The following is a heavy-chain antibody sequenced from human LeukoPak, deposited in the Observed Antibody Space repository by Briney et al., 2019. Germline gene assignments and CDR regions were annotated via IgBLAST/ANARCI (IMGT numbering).Heavy chain of an antibody. CDR2: ISAYNSNT. V-gene: IGHV1-18*04. CDR3: ARPHYDILTGYYNLDY. D-gene: IGHD3-9*01. J-gene: IGHJ4*02. Sequence: ASVKVSCKASGYTFTSYGISWVRQAPGQGLEWMGWISAYNSNTNYAQKLQGRVTMTTDTSTSTAYMELRSLRSDDTAVYYCARPHYDILTGYYNLDYWGQGTLVTVSS. CDR1: GYTFTSYG.